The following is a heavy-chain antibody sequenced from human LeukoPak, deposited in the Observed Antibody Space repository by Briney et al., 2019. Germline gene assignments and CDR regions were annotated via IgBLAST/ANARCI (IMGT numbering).Heavy chain of an antibody. CDR3: ARDGQFGGAPRY. V-gene: IGHV1-18*01. CDR1: GYTFTSYG. D-gene: IGHD3-16*01. CDR2: ISAYNGNT. Sequence: ASVNVSCKASGYTFTSYGISWVRQAPGQGLEWMGWISAYNGNTNYAQNLQGRLTMTTDTSTSTAHMELRSLRSDDTAVYYCARDGQFGGAPRYWGQGTLVTVSS. J-gene: IGHJ4*02.